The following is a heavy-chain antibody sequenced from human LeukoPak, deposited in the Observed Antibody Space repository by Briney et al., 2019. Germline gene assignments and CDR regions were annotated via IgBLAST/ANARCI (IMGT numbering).Heavy chain of an antibody. CDR3: ARDRYDYGGQVGVYYFDY. CDR1: GGTFSSYA. D-gene: IGHD4-23*01. V-gene: IGHV1-69*06. CDR2: IIPIFGTA. Sequence: SVKVSCKASGGTFSSYAISWVRQAPGQGLEWMGGIIPIFGTANYAQKFQGRVTITADKSTSTAYMELSSLRSEDTAVYYCARDRYDYGGQVGVYYFDYWGQGTLVTVSS. J-gene: IGHJ4*02.